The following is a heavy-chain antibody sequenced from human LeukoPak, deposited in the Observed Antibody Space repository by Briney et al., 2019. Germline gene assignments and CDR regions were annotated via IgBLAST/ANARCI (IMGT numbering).Heavy chain of an antibody. CDR1: GFTFSDYS. CDR2: ISGSGGST. V-gene: IGHV3-23*01. D-gene: IGHD3-10*02. Sequence: GGSLRLSCAASGFTFSDYSMNWVRQAPGKGPEWVSAISGSGGSTYYADSVKGRFTISRDNSKNTLYLQMNSLRAEDTAVYYCAKTYVSYHPTYYFDYWGQGTLVTVSS. J-gene: IGHJ4*02. CDR3: AKTYVSYHPTYYFDY.